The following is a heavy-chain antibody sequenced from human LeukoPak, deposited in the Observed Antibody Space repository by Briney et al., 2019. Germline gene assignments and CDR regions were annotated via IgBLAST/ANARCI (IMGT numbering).Heavy chain of an antibody. D-gene: IGHD1-26*01. CDR1: GGSIISHDFIANDYY. CDR2: INYNGRT. Sequence: RTSETLSLTCTVSGGSIISHDFIANDYYWGWIRQPPGKGLEWIGIINYNGRTYYSPSLESRLSISIDTSRNTVSLTLISVTAADTAVFYCARQYGGGAWYLDLWGRGTLVTVSS. CDR3: ARQYGGGAWYLDL. J-gene: IGHJ2*01. V-gene: IGHV4-39*01.